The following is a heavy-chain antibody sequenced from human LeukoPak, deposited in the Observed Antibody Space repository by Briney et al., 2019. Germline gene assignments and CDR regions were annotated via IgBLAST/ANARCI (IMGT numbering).Heavy chain of an antibody. CDR2: IRSKANSYAT. CDR1: GFTFSGSA. J-gene: IGHJ4*02. Sequence: GGSLRLSCAASGFTFSGSAMHWVRQASGKGLEWVGRIRSKANSYATAYAASVKGRFTISRDDSKNTAYLQMNSLKTEDTAVYYCTYLSERFIAVAGGWGQGTLVTVSS. D-gene: IGHD6-19*01. CDR3: TYLSERFIAVAGG. V-gene: IGHV3-73*01.